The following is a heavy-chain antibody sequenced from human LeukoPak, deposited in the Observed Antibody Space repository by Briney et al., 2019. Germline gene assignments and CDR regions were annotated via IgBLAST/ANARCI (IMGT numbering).Heavy chain of an antibody. J-gene: IGHJ4*02. CDR3: ARGVYIAAAQYGY. D-gene: IGHD6-13*01. CDR1: GGSISSYY. V-gene: IGHV4-59*01. CDR2: IYYSGTT. Sequence: SETLSLACTVSGGSISSYYWSWIRQPPGKGLEWIGDIYYSGTTNYTPSLKSRVTISVDTSKNQFSLKLSSVTAADTAVYYCARGVYIAAAQYGYWGQGTLVTVSS.